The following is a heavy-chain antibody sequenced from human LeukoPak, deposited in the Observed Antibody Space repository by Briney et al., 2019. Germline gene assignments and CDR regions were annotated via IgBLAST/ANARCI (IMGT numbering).Heavy chain of an antibody. V-gene: IGHV4-59*01. Sequence: SETLSLTCAVYGGSISSYYWSWIRQPPGKGLEWIGYIYYSGSTNYNPSLKSRVTISVDTSKNQFSLKLSSVTAADTAVYYCARASWYFDLWGRGTLVTVSS. J-gene: IGHJ2*01. CDR1: GGSISSYY. CDR2: IYYSGST. CDR3: ARASWYFDL.